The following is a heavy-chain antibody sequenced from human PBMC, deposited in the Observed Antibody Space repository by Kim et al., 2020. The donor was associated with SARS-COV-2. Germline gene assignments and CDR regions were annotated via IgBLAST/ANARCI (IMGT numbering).Heavy chain of an antibody. D-gene: IGHD6-13*01. V-gene: IGHV1-69*13. J-gene: IGHJ3*02. CDR3: ARDLPSSSWTTPDAFDI. CDR1: GGTFSSYA. CDR2: IIPIFGTA. Sequence: SVKVSCKASGGTFSSYAISWVRQAPGQGLDWMGGIIPIFGTANYARKFQGRVTITADASTSTAYMELSSLRSEDTAVYYCARDLPSSSWTTPDAFDIWGQGTMVTVSS.